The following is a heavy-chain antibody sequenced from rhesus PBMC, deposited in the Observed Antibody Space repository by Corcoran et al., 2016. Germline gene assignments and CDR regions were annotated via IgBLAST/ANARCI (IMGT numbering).Heavy chain of an antibody. CDR3: ARDAISLDV. Sequence: QVQLQESGPGLVKPSETLALTCAVTGVSLYGNYRTWIRQSPGKGLEWIGYISGNSESTSYNPSLGGRITISKDTSQNQFSLMLTSVTAEDTAVYYCARDAISLDVWGRGVLVTVSS. V-gene: IGHV4-147*01. J-gene: IGHJ5-2*02. CDR2: ISGNSEST. CDR1: GVSLYGNY.